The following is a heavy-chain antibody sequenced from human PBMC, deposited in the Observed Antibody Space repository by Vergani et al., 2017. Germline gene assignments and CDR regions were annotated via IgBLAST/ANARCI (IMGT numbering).Heavy chain of an antibody. Sequence: QVQLQESGPGLVKSSEPLSLTCRVSFDSIRNLYCNWIRQPPGKGLEWIGSIHYSENTNYNPSLRTRVTISVDTSKNQFSLTLTSVTAAHTAVYYCASDTHSGQRADRWGQGILVTVTS. D-gene: IGHD6-19*01. V-gene: IGHV4-59*11. CDR1: FDSIRNLY. J-gene: IGHJ5*02. CDR3: ASDTHSGQRADR. CDR2: IHYSENT.